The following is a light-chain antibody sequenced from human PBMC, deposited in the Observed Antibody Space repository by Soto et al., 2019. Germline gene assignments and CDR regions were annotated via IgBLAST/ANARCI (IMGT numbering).Light chain of an antibody. J-gene: IGKJ2*01. CDR3: MQGSHWPPRST. CDR2: QVS. V-gene: IGKV2-30*01. Sequence: DVVMTQSPLSLPVTLGQPASISCRSSQSLVYGDANSFFTWFHQRPGQPPRRLIYQVSNRDSGVPERFSGSGSATDFTLRISRVEAEDVGVYYCMQGSHWPPRSTFGQGTKLEIK. CDR1: QSLVYGDANSF.